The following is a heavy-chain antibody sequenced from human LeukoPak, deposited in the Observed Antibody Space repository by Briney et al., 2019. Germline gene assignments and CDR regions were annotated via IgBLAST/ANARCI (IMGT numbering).Heavy chain of an antibody. CDR3: SRDPPFSDNSPYSP. Sequence: GGSLTLSCAASGFTFNLYPILWLPQAPGKGPEWVVLISPDGSDTYYADSVRGRFTLSRDNYKNTLYLEMSSLRAEDTAMYECSRDPPFSDNSPYSPWGQGTLVTVSS. V-gene: IGHV3-30*15. CDR1: GFTFNLYP. J-gene: IGHJ5*02. CDR2: ISPDGSDT. D-gene: IGHD3-22*01.